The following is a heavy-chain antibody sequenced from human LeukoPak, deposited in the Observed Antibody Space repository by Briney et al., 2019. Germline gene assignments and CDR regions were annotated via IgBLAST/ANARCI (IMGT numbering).Heavy chain of an antibody. Sequence: SETLSLTCAVYGGSFSGYYWSWIRQPPGKGLEWIGEINHSGSTNYNPSLKSRVTISVDTSKNQFSLKLSSVTAADTAVYYCAMTTQGWFDPWGQGTPVTVSS. V-gene: IGHV4-34*01. CDR2: INHSGST. D-gene: IGHD4-11*01. CDR1: GGSFSGYY. J-gene: IGHJ5*02. CDR3: AMTTQGWFDP.